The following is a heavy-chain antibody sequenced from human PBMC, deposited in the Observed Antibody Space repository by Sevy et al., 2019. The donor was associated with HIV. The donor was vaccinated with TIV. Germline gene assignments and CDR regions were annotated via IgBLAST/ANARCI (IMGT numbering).Heavy chain of an antibody. Sequence: GGSLRLSCAASGFTFSSYAMHWVRQAPGKGLEWVAVISYDGSNKYYADSVKGRFTISRDNSKNTLYLQMNSLRAEDTAVYYCARDLLGQYYSNYFDYWGQGTLVTVSS. V-gene: IGHV3-30-3*01. D-gene: IGHD3-10*01. J-gene: IGHJ4*02. CDR3: ARDLLGQYYSNYFDY. CDR1: GFTFSSYA. CDR2: ISYDGSNK.